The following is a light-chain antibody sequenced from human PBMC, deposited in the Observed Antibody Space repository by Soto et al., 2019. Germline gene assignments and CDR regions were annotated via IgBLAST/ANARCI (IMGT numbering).Light chain of an antibody. CDR2: WAS. Sequence: DIVMTQSPDSLAVSLGERATINCKSSQSVLFSSNNKNYLTWYQQKPGQPPRLLIYWASTRESGVPDRFSGSGSGTDFTLTISSLQAEDVAVYYCQHHYNSPFTFGPGTKVEIK. V-gene: IGKV4-1*01. CDR1: QSVLFSSNNKNY. J-gene: IGKJ3*01. CDR3: QHHYNSPFT.